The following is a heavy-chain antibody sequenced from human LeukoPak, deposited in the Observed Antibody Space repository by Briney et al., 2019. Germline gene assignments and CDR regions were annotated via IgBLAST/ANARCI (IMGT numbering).Heavy chain of an antibody. D-gene: IGHD3-3*01. CDR1: GGSINDYY. CDR3: ARDGRLLRFREWVNWFDP. V-gene: IGHV4-4*07. J-gene: IGHJ5*02. Sequence: PSETLSLTCSVSGGSINDYYWSWIRQPAGKGLEWIGRVYSSGAANYNPSLKSRVTLSVDPSKNQISLRLTSVTAADTAVYFCARDGRLLRFREWVNWFDPWGQGTLVAVSS. CDR2: VYSSGAA.